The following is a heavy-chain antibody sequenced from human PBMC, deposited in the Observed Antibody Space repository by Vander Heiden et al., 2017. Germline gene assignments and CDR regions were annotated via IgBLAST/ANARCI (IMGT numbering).Heavy chain of an antibody. CDR1: GYTFPDNY. J-gene: IGHJ2*01. CDR3: ATGRIPRVWYFDL. D-gene: IGHD2-2*02. CDR2: CDPEDDET. Sequence: VQLVQSGDEVKQPGATVKSSCTVSGYTFPDNYIHWVQQAPGKGLEWMGLCDPEDDETSYAEKFQGRITMTADTSTDTAYMELIRLRSEDTAVYYCATGRIPRVWYFDLWGRGTLVTVSS. V-gene: IGHV1-69-2*01.